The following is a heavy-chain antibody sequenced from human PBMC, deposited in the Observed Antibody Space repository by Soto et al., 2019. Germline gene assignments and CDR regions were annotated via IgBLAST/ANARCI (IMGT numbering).Heavy chain of an antibody. CDR3: AALLTAALNFDY. D-gene: IGHD2-2*01. V-gene: IGHV4-4*02. CDR2: IYHTGST. Sequence: QVQLQESSPRLVKPSGTLSLTCDVSGVSISTNKWWSWVRQPPGKGLEWIGEIYHTGSTNYNPSLESRVTISLDRSKNQFSLNLNFVTAADTAVYYCAALLTAALNFDYWGQGILVPVSS. CDR1: GVSISTNKW. J-gene: IGHJ4*02.